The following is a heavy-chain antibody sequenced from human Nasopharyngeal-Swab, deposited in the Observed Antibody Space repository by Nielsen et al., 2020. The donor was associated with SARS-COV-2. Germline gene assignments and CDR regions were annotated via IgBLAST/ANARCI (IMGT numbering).Heavy chain of an antibody. V-gene: IGHV7-4-1*02. J-gene: IGHJ5*02. CDR2: INTNTGNP. CDR3: ARDTSGRIRTKGVAVAGRKRHNWFDP. CDR1: GYTFTSYA. Sequence: ASVTVSCMASGYTFTSYAMNWVRQAPGQGLEWMGWINTNTGNPTYAQGFTGRFVFSLDTSVSTAYLQISSLKAEDTAVYYCARDTSGRIRTKGVAVAGRKRHNWFDPWGQGTLVTVSS. D-gene: IGHD6-19*01.